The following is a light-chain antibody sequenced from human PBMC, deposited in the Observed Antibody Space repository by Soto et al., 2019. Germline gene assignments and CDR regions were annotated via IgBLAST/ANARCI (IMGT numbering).Light chain of an antibody. CDR1: QSIASY. V-gene: IGKV1-9*01. CDR3: QQVASYPIP. Sequence: DIQMAESPSSLSASVGDRVTITCRASQSIASYLNWYQQKPGKAPRLLIFAASTLQSGVPSRFSGSGSGTQFTLTISSLQPEDFSTYYCQQVASYPIPFGQGTRLAIK. J-gene: IGKJ5*01. CDR2: AAS.